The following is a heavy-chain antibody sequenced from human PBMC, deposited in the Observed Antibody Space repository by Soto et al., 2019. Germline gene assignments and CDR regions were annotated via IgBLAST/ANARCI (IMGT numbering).Heavy chain of an antibody. D-gene: IGHD3-3*01. Sequence: SETLSLTCSVYGGSFSGYYWSWIRQPPGKGLEWIGEINHSGSTNYNPSLKSRVTISVDTSKNQFSLKLRSVTAADTAVYYCARGVPTYYDFWSGYESNYYYGMDVWGQGTTVTVSS. CDR1: GGSFSGYY. J-gene: IGHJ6*02. V-gene: IGHV4-34*01. CDR2: INHSGST. CDR3: ARGVPTYYDFWSGYESNYYYGMDV.